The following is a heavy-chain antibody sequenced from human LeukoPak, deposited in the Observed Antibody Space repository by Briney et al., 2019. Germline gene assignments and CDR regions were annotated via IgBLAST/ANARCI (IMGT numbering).Heavy chain of an antibody. Sequence: GGSLRLSCAASGFSFSTYCMHWVRQAPGKGPMWVSRICPDGTVTNYADSVKARFSISRDNARNTVYLQMNRLRAEDTAVYYCVVGGSPGYWGRGTLVTVSS. V-gene: IGHV3-74*01. CDR2: ICPDGTVT. CDR3: VVGGSPGY. CDR1: GFSFSTYC. D-gene: IGHD2-15*01. J-gene: IGHJ4*02.